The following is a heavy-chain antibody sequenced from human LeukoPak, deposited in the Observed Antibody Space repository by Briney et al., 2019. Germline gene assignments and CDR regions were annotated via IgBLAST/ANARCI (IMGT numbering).Heavy chain of an antibody. J-gene: IGHJ4*02. CDR3: ARGQSVWGSYRSPSRFHYFDY. V-gene: IGHV4-34*01. Sequence: PSETLSLTCTVSGGSISSYYWSWIRQPPGKGLEWIGEINHSGSTNYNPSLKSRVTISVDTSKNQFSLKLSSVTAADTAVYYCARGQSVWGSYRSPSRFHYFDYWGQGTLVTVSS. CDR2: INHSGST. D-gene: IGHD3-16*02. CDR1: GGSISSYY.